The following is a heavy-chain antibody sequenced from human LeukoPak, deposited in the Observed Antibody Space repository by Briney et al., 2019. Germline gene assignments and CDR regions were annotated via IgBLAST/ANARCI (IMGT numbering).Heavy chain of an antibody. D-gene: IGHD2-2*01. CDR3: ARDCSSTSCYVYYYGMDV. V-gene: IGHV3-7*01. CDR2: IKQDGSEK. Sequence: GGSLRLSCAASGFTFSSYWMSWVRQAPGKGLEWVANIKQDGSEKYYVDSVKGRFTISRDNAKNSLYLQMNSLRDEDTAVYYCARDCSSTSCYVYYYGMDVWGQGTTVTVSS. J-gene: IGHJ6*02. CDR1: GFTFSSYW.